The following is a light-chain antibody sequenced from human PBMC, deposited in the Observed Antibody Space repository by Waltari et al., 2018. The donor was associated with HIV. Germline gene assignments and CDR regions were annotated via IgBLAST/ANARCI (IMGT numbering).Light chain of an antibody. CDR1: ALPKQY. CDR3: QSADSTGSYPDV. Sequence: SYELTQPPSVSVSPGQTARITCSGDALPKQYAYWYQQKPGQAPLLVIYKDNERPSGFPERFSGSSSGTTVTLTISGVHTEDEADYYCQSADSTGSYPDVFGTGTKVTVL. J-gene: IGLJ1*01. V-gene: IGLV3-25*03. CDR2: KDN.